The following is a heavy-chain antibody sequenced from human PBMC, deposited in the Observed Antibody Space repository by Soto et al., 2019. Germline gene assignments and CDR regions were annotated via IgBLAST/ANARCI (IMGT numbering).Heavy chain of an antibody. V-gene: IGHV3-74*01. J-gene: IGHJ4*02. CDR3: ARGQETIASRPIDY. CDR1: GFTFSSSW. Sequence: GASLRLSCAASGFTFSSSWIHWVRQAPGKGLVWVSRINGDGSSTNYADSVKGRFTISRDNAMKTLYLQMISLRAEDTAVYYGARGQETIASRPIDYWGQRTLVIGSS. CDR2: INGDGSST. D-gene: IGHD6-6*01.